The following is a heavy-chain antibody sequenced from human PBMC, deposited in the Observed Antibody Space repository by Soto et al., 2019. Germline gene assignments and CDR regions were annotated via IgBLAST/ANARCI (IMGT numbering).Heavy chain of an antibody. CDR2: IYYSGST. CDR1: GGSISSSSYY. J-gene: IGHJ4*02. Sequence: QLQLQESGPGLMKPSETLSLTCTVSGGSISSSSYYWGWNRQPPGKGLEWIGSIYYSGSTYYNPSLKSRVTISVDTSKNQFSLKLSSVTAADTAVYYCARHPGDGYNSFPVDYWGQGTLVTVSS. CDR3: ARHPGDGYNSFPVDY. V-gene: IGHV4-39*01. D-gene: IGHD1-1*01.